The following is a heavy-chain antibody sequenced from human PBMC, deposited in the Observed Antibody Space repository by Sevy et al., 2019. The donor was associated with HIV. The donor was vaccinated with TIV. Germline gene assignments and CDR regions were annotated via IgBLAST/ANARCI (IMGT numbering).Heavy chain of an antibody. Sequence: GESLKISCKGSGYSFTSYWIGWVRQMPGKCLEWMGIIYPGDSDTRYSPSFQGQVTISADKSINTAYLQWSSLKASDTAMYYCARQDPTYYYGMDVWGQGTTVTVSS. CDR2: IYPGDSDT. J-gene: IGHJ6*02. CDR3: ARQDPTYYYGMDV. V-gene: IGHV5-51*01. CDR1: GYSFTSYW. D-gene: IGHD1-1*01.